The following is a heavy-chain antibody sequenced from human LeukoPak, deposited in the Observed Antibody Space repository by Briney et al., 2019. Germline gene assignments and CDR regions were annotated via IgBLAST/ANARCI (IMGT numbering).Heavy chain of an antibody. J-gene: IGHJ6*02. D-gene: IGHD3-10*01. Sequence: GGSLRLSCVDSGFYFNTSAMAWVRQAPGKGLEWGSDISGSGVSTNYAGSLKGRFTISRDNSKKTLYLQMDSLRAEDTAVYYCARLSGIGSTDLDYYYGLDVWGRGTTVTVPS. CDR2: ISGSGVST. CDR1: GFYFNTSA. V-gene: IGHV3-23*01. CDR3: ARLSGIGSTDLDYYYGLDV.